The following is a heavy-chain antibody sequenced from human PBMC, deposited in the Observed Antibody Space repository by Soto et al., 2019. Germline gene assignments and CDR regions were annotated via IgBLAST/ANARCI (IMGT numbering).Heavy chain of an antibody. CDR3: ARDKLRFLESLLEYYYGMDV. CDR1: GYTFASYG. CDR2: ISAYNGNT. D-gene: IGHD3-3*01. J-gene: IGHJ6*02. V-gene: IGHV1-18*04. Sequence: GASVKVSCKASGYTFASYGISWVRQAPGQGLEWMGWISAYNGNTNYAQKLQGRVTMTTDTSTSTAYMELRSLRSDDTAVYYCARDKLRFLESLLEYYYGMDVWGQGTTVTVSS.